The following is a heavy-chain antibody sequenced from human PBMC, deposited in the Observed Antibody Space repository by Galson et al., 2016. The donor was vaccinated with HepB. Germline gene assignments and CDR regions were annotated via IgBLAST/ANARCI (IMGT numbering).Heavy chain of an antibody. V-gene: IGHV3-7*04. CDR1: GFTFGSYW. D-gene: IGHD1-1*01. Sequence: SLRLSCAASGFTFGSYWMSWVRQAPGKGLELAANINQDGSEKSYVDSAKGRFTISRDNAKNSLYLQMNSLRAEDTAVYFCARWDTYTNWRTQLRGDFWGQGTRVAVSS. CDR2: INQDGSEK. CDR3: ARWDTYTNWRTQLRGDF. J-gene: IGHJ4*02.